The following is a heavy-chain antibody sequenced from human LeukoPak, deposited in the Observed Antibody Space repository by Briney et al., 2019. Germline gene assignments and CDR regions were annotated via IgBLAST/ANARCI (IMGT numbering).Heavy chain of an antibody. D-gene: IGHD3-10*01. V-gene: IGHV4-59*01. CDR2: IYYSGST. Sequence: SETLSLTCTLSGPSISSYYWSWIRQPPGKGLEWIGYIYYSGSTNYKPSLKSRVTISVDTSKNQFSLKLSSVTAADTAVYYCARGGYYGSGNDFRFDPWGQGTLVTVSS. CDR1: GPSISSYY. J-gene: IGHJ5*02. CDR3: ARGGYYGSGNDFRFDP.